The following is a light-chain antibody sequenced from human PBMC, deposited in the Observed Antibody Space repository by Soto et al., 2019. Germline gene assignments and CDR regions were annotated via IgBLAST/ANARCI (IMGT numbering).Light chain of an antibody. CDR2: AAS. CDR1: QGISSY. Sequence: AIRMTQSPSSLSASAGVRVTITCRASQGISSYLAWYQQKPGKAPKRLIFAASSLQSGVPSRFSGSGSGTEFTLTISSLQPEDFATYYCLQHNSYPWTFGQGTKVDIK. J-gene: IGKJ1*01. CDR3: LQHNSYPWT. V-gene: IGKV1-8*01.